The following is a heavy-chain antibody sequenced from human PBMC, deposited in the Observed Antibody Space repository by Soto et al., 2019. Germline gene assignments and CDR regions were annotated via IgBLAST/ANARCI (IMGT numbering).Heavy chain of an antibody. V-gene: IGHV4-4*02. J-gene: IGHJ4*01. CDR1: GGSISTNW. D-gene: IGHD6-19*01. CDR2: IYHSGAT. CDR3: ARHIAVSGTRGFDF. Sequence: QVQLQESGPGLMKPSGTLSLTCAVPGGSISTNWWSWVRQPPGKGLEWLGEIYHSGATNYNPYLKNRVTMSVDKSQNHLSLNLNSVTAADTAVYYCARHIAVSGTRGFDFWGHGTLVTVSS.